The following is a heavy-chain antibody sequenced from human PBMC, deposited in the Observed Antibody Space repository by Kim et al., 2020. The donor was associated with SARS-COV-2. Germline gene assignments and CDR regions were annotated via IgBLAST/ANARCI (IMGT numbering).Heavy chain of an antibody. CDR3: ARDSLHRGSSGGHWFDP. D-gene: IGHD3-22*01. CDR1: GFTFSSYA. J-gene: IGHJ5*01. V-gene: IGHV3-30*04. CDR2: ISYDGSNK. Sequence: GGSLRLSCAASGFTFSSYAMHWVRQAPGKGLEWVAVISYDGSNKYYADSVKGRFTISRDNSKNTLYLQMNSLRAEDTAVYYFARDSLHRGSSGGHWFDPWDQRALVTVSS.